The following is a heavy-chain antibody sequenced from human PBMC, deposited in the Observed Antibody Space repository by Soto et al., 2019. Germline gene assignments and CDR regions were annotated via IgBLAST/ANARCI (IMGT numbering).Heavy chain of an antibody. D-gene: IGHD6-13*01. CDR1: GFTFSTYV. J-gene: IGHJ4*02. CDR3: AKDGTPSSSWPYYFRS. V-gene: IGHV3-23*01. Sequence: VPLLESGGGLVQPGGSLRLSCAASGFTFSTYVMTWVRQAPGKGLEWVSSISGSGSNTYYADCVKGRFTISRDNSRNMLYLQVSSLRSADTAVYYCAKDGTPSSSWPYYFRSWAQGTLVTVSS. CDR2: ISGSGSNT.